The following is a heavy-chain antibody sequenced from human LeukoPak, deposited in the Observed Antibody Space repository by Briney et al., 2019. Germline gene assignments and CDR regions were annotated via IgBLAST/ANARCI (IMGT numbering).Heavy chain of an antibody. CDR1: GGSISSGSYY. Sequence: SQTLSLTCTVSGGSISSGSYYWSWIRPPAGKGLEWIGRIYTSGSTNYNPSLKSRVTISVDTSKNQFSLKLSSVTAADTAVYYCARDSFGYCSSTSCPLAQPGDLGYYMDVWGKGTTVTVSS. V-gene: IGHV4-61*02. J-gene: IGHJ6*03. D-gene: IGHD2-2*01. CDR2: IYTSGST. CDR3: ARDSFGYCSSTSCPLAQPGDLGYYMDV.